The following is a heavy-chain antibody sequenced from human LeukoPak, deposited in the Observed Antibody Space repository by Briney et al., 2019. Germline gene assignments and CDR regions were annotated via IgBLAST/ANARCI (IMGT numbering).Heavy chain of an antibody. V-gene: IGHV3-30*02. CDR1: GFSFSSYG. Sequence: GGSLRLSCAGSGFSFSSYGMHWVRQAPGRGLEWMAFIRSDGSNKYYADSVKGRFTISRDNSKNTLYLQMNSLRAEDTAVYYCVRAAMLASFDIWGQGTMVTVSS. CDR3: VRAAMLASFDI. J-gene: IGHJ3*02. D-gene: IGHD3-10*02. CDR2: IRSDGSNK.